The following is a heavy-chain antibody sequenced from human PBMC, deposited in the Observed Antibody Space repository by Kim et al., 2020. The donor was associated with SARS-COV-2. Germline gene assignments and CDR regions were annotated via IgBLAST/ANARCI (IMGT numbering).Heavy chain of an antibody. CDR3: ASSIGSLVE. CDR1: GFSFSIYS. J-gene: IGHJ4*02. V-gene: IGHV3-48*02. D-gene: IGHD1-26*01. Sequence: GGSLRLSCAASGFSFSIYSMNWVRQAPGRGLEWISYITGDSKTIYYADSVMGRFTTSRDNGKNSLYLQMNSLRDEDTAVYYCASSIGSLVEWGQGTLVTVSS. CDR2: ITGDSKTI.